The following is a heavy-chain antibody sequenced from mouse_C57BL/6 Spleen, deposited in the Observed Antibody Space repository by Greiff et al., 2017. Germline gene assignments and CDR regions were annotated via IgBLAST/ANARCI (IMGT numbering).Heavy chain of an antibody. J-gene: IGHJ2*01. CDR3: ARDMDSSGLYDY. CDR1: GFTFSDYY. D-gene: IGHD3-2*02. V-gene: IGHV5-16*01. CDR2: INYDGSST. Sequence: EVMLVESEGGLVQPGSSMKLSCTASGFTFSDYYMAWVRQVPEKGLEWVANINYDGSSTYYLDSLKSRFIISRDNAKNILYLQMSRLKSEDTATYYCARDMDSSGLYDYWGQGTTLTVSS.